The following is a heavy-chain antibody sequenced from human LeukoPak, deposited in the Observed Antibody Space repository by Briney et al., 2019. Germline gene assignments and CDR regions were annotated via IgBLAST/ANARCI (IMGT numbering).Heavy chain of an antibody. CDR2: ISSSSSTI. Sequence: GGSLRLSCAASGFTFSSYSMNWVRHAPGKGLELVSYISSSSSTIYYADSVKGRFTISRDNAKNSLYLQMNSLRAEDTAVYYCAREETGIAAAGRDAFDIWGQGTMVTVSS. D-gene: IGHD6-13*01. J-gene: IGHJ3*02. CDR3: AREETGIAAAGRDAFDI. V-gene: IGHV3-48*01. CDR1: GFTFSSYS.